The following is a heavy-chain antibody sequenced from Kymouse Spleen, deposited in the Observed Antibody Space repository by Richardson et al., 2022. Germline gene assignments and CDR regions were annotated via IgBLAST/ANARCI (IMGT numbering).Heavy chain of an antibody. Sequence: QLQLQESGPGLVKPSETLSLTCTVSGGSISSSSYYWGWIRQPPGKGLEWIGSIYYSGSTYYNPSLKSRVTISVDTSKNQFSLKLSSVTAADTAVYYCARQSSTSCYWFDPWGQGTLVTVSS. CDR1: GGSISSSSYY. J-gene: IGHJ5*02. CDR2: IYYSGST. CDR3: ARQSSTSCYWFDP. V-gene: IGHV4-39*01. D-gene: IGHD2-2*02.